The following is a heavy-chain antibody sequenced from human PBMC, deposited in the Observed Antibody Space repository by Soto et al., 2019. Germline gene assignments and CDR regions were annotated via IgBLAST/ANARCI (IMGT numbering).Heavy chain of an antibody. CDR1: GYTFTSYG. J-gene: IGHJ5*02. CDR3: AFDLGYCSGGSCYNWFDP. D-gene: IGHD2-15*01. V-gene: IGHV1-46*03. Sequence: GASVKVSCKASGYTFTSYGISWVRQAPGQRLEWMGWINPSGGSTSYAQKFQGRVTMTRDTSTSTVYMELSSLRSEDTAVYYCAFDLGYCSGGSCYNWFDPWGQGTLVTVSS. CDR2: INPSGGST.